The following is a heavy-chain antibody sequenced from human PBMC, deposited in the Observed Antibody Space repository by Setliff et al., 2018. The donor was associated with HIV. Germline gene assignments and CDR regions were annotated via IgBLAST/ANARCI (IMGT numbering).Heavy chain of an antibody. CDR1: GGSISSYY. Sequence: SETLSLTCTGSGGSISSYYWSWIRQPPGKGLEWIGYIYTSGSTNYNPPLKSRVTISVDTPKNQFSLKLSSVTAADTAVYYCARGLSFYDPGGFDYWGQGTLVTVSS. J-gene: IGHJ4*02. D-gene: IGHD3-22*01. CDR2: IYTSGST. CDR3: ARGLSFYDPGGFDY. V-gene: IGHV4-4*09.